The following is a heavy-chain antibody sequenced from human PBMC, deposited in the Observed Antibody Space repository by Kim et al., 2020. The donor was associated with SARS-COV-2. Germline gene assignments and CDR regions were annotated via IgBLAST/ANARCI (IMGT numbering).Heavy chain of an antibody. D-gene: IGHD6-13*01. Sequence: QKFRERVTITADESTSTAYMEVSSLRSEDTAVYYCAREGSIAAAGPPLDYWGQGTLVTVSS. V-gene: IGHV1-69*01. J-gene: IGHJ4*02. CDR3: AREGSIAAAGPPLDY.